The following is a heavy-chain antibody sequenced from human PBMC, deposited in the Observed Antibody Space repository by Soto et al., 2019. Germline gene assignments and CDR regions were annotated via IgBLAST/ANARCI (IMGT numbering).Heavy chain of an antibody. J-gene: IGHJ4*02. D-gene: IGHD5-12*01. CDR3: AKDPHIVAIYYFDY. V-gene: IGHV3-30*18. Sequence: GGSLRLSCAASGFTFSSYGMHWVRQAPGKGLEWVAVISYDGSNKYYADSVKGRFTISRDNSKNTLYLQMNSLRAEDTAVYYCAKDPHIVAIYYFDYWGQGTLVTVSS. CDR2: ISYDGSNK. CDR1: GFTFSSYG.